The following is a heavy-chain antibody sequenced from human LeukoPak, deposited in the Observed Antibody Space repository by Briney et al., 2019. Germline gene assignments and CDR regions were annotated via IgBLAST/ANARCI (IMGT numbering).Heavy chain of an antibody. Sequence: GASVKVSCKASGYTFTGYYMHWVRQAPGQGLEWMGWINPNSGGTNYAQKFQGWVTTTRDTSISTAYMELSRLRSDDTAVYYCARDHQPHYYYYGMDVWGQGTTVTVSS. CDR3: ARDHQPHYYYYGMDV. CDR1: GYTFTGYY. V-gene: IGHV1-2*04. CDR2: INPNSGGT. J-gene: IGHJ6*02.